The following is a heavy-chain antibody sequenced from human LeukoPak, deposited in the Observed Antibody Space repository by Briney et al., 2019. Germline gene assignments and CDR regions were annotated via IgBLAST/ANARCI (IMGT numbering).Heavy chain of an antibody. Sequence: GGSLRLSCAASGFTFNKYAMSRVRQAPGKGLEWVSVISDSGGSTYYADSVKGRFTISRDNSKNTLYLQMNSLRAEDTALYYCAKDTSIGRYCTNGVCSPFDYWGQGTLVTVSS. CDR3: AKDTSIGRYCTNGVCSPFDY. D-gene: IGHD2-8*01. CDR1: GFTFNKYA. V-gene: IGHV3-23*01. J-gene: IGHJ4*02. CDR2: ISDSGGST.